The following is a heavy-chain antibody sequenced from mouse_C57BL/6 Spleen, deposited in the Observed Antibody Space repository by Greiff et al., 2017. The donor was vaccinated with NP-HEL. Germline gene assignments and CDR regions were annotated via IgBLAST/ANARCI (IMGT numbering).Heavy chain of an antibody. CDR2: IYPGAGDT. V-gene: IGHV1-82*01. D-gene: IGHD1-3*01. Sequence: QVQLQQSGPELVKPGASVKISCKASGYAFSSSWMNWVKQRPGKGLEWIGRIYPGAGDTNYNGKFKGKATLTADKSSSTAYMQLSSLTSEDSAVYYCARGKGHAMDYWGQGTSVTVSS. CDR1: GYAFSSSW. CDR3: ARGKGHAMDY. J-gene: IGHJ4*01.